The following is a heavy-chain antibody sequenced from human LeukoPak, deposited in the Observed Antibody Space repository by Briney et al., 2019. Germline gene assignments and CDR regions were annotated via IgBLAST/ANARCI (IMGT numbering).Heavy chain of an antibody. CDR3: GKEVGGSYAFDY. D-gene: IGHD1-26*01. Sequence: GGSLRLSCSASGFTFSRYAMHWVRQAPGKGLEYVPGINDNGGRTHYGDSVKGRFSISRDNSKNTLHLQMSTLRAEDTALYYCGKEVGGSYAFDYWGQGILVTVAS. CDR2: INDNGGRT. V-gene: IGHV3-64D*09. CDR1: GFTFSRYA. J-gene: IGHJ4*02.